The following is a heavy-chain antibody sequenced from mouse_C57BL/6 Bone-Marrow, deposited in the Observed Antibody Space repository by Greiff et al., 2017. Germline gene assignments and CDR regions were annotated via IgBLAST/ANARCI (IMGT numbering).Heavy chain of an antibody. CDR1: GFTFSSYA. D-gene: IGHD2-5*01. V-gene: IGHV5-4*01. Sequence: DVQLVESGGGLVKPGGSLKLSCAASGFTFSSYAMSWVRQTPEKRLEWVATISDGGSYTYYPDNVKGRFTISRDNVKNNLYLQMSHLKSEDTAMYYCARPYYSSFFDYWGQGTTLTVSS. J-gene: IGHJ2*01. CDR2: ISDGGSYT. CDR3: ARPYYSSFFDY.